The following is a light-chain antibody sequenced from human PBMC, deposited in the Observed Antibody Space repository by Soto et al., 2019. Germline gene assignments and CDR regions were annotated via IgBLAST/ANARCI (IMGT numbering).Light chain of an antibody. CDR3: LQDYIYPWT. Sequence: AIQVTQSPSSLSASVGDRVTISCRASQGIGNDLGWYQQKPGKAPKLLIYAASTLQTGVASRFSGSGSGTDFTLTISSLQPEDFATDYCLQDYIYPWTFGQGTKVEIK. CDR1: QGIGND. J-gene: IGKJ1*01. CDR2: AAS. V-gene: IGKV1-6*01.